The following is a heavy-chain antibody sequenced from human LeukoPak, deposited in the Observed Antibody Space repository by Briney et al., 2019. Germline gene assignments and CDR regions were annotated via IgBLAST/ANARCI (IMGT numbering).Heavy chain of an antibody. V-gene: IGHV3-48*03. Sequence: GGSLRLSCAASGFTFSSYEMNWVRQAPGKGLEWVSYISSSGSTIYYADSVKGRFTISRDNSKNTLYLQMNSLRAEDTAVYYCARGGYYGSGSYSAEIDYWGQGTLVTVSS. D-gene: IGHD3-10*01. CDR1: GFTFSSYE. CDR3: ARGGYYGSGSYSAEIDY. J-gene: IGHJ4*02. CDR2: ISSSGSTI.